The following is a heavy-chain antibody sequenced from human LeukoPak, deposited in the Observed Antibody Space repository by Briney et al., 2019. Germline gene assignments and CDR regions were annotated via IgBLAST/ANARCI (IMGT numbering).Heavy chain of an antibody. CDR2: IYPGDSDT. CDR3: ARHMDIVATSGKYYYYGMDV. D-gene: IGHD5-12*01. V-gene: IGHV5-51*01. J-gene: IGHJ6*04. Sequence: GEFLKISCKGSGYSITSYWIGWVRQMPGKGLEWMGIIYPGDSDTRYSPSFQGQVTISADKSISTAYLQWSSLKASDTAMYYCARHMDIVATSGKYYYYGMDVWGKGTTVTVSS. CDR1: GYSITSYW.